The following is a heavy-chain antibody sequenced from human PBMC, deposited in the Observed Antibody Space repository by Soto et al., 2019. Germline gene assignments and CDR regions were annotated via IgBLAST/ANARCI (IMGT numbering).Heavy chain of an antibody. J-gene: IGHJ4*02. Sequence: SETLSLTCAVYGGSFSGYYWSWIRQPPGKGLEWIGEINHSGSTNYNPSLKSRVTISVDTSKNQFSLKLSSVTAADTAVYYCARRPATGARHFDYWGQGTLVTVSS. CDR1: GGSFSGYY. CDR2: INHSGST. D-gene: IGHD2-2*01. CDR3: ARRPATGARHFDY. V-gene: IGHV4-34*01.